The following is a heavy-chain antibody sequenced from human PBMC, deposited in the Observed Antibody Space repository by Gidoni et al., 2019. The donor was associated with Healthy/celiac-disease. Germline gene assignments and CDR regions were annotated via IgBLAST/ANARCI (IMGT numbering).Heavy chain of an antibody. CDR3: ARALTGLSGLAV. Sequence: QVQLQESGPGLVKPSETLSLTCTVSGGSISSYYWSWIRQPPGKGLQWIGYIYYSGSTTYNPSLKSRVTISVDTSKNQFSLTLSSVPAAAPAVSSCARALTGLSGLAVWGPGPPVPVSS. CDR2: IYYSGST. CDR1: GGSISSYY. V-gene: IGHV4-59*01. D-gene: IGHD1-1*01. J-gene: IGHJ6*02.